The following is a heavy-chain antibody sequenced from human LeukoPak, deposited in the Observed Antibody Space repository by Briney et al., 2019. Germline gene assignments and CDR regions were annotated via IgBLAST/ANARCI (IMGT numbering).Heavy chain of an antibody. D-gene: IGHD6-13*01. V-gene: IGHV3-30*02. J-gene: IGHJ1*01. CDR3: AREYSSSWYGGPQYFQH. CDR1: GFTLTSYG. CDR2: IQYDGSNK. Sequence: GGSLRFSCAASGFTLTSYGMHWVRQAPGKGLEWVAFIQYDGSNKNYADSVKGRFTISRDNAKNSLYLQMNSLRAEDTAVYYCAREYSSSWYGGPQYFQHWGQGTLVTVSS.